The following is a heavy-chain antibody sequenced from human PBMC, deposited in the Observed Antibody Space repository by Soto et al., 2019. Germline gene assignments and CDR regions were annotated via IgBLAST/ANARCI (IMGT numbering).Heavy chain of an antibody. J-gene: IGHJ6*03. V-gene: IGHV4-34*01. CDR3: ARGFLLWYVELSRRGDHYYYMDV. CDR1: GGSFSGYY. D-gene: IGHD3-10*01. Sequence: QVQLQQWGAGLLKPSETLSLTCAVYGGSFSGYYWSWIRQPPGKGLEWIGEINHSGSTNYNPSLKSRVTISEDTSKNQFSLKLSSVTAADTAVYYCARGFLLWYVELSRRGDHYYYMDVWGKGTTVTVSS. CDR2: INHSGST.